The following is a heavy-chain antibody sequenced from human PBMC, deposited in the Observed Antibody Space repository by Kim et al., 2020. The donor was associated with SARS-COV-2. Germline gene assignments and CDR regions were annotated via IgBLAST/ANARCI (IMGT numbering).Heavy chain of an antibody. D-gene: IGHD6-13*01. CDR2: INHSGST. CDR3: ARGRYSSSWYSRY. CDR1: GGSFSGYY. Sequence: SETLSLTCAVYGGSFSGYYWSWIRQPPGKGLEWIGEINHSGSTNYNPSLKSRVTISVDTSKNQFSLKLSSVTAADTAVYYCARGRYSSSWYSRYWGQGTLVTVSS. V-gene: IGHV4-34*01. J-gene: IGHJ4*02.